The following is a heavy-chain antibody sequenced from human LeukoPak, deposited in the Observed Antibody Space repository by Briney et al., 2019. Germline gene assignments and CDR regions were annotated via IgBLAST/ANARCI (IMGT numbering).Heavy chain of an antibody. Sequence: RGSLRLSCAASGFTFSDYYMSWIRQAPGKGLEWVSYISSSGSTIYYADSVKGRFTISRDNAKNSLYLQMNSLRAEDTAVYYCARGYSSGWYKLGFDPWGQGTLVTVSS. CDR2: ISSSGSTI. D-gene: IGHD6-19*01. V-gene: IGHV3-11*01. J-gene: IGHJ5*02. CDR3: ARGYSSGWYKLGFDP. CDR1: GFTFSDYY.